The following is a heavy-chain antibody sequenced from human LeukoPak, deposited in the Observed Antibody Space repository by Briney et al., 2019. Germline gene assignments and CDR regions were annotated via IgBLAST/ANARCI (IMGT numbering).Heavy chain of an antibody. CDR1: GFNFSGYW. CDR2: IKQDGSER. CDR3: CAGSGSYIY. Sequence: SGGSLRLSCAASGFNFSGYWMNWVRQAPGKGLEWVANIKQDGSERYSVDSLKGRFTISRDNAKNSLYLQMNSLRAEDTAVYYCCAGSGSYIYWGQGTLVSVSS. V-gene: IGHV3-7*02. D-gene: IGHD3-10*01. J-gene: IGHJ4*02.